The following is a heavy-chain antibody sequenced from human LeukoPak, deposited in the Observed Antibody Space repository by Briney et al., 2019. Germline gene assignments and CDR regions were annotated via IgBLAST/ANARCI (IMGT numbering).Heavy chain of an antibody. V-gene: IGHV1-2*02. CDR1: GYTFTDYG. Sequence: ASVKVSCRGSGYTFTDYGISWVRQAPGQGLEWMGCINPNSGGTKYAQKFQGGVTLTRDTSISTAYMELSRLRSDDTAVYYCARGETVYGGAIVYWGQGTLVTVSS. J-gene: IGHJ4*02. CDR3: ARGETVYGGAIVY. CDR2: INPNSGGT. D-gene: IGHD3-16*02.